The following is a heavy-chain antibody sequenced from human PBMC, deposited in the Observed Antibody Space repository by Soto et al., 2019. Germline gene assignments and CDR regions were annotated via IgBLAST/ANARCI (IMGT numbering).Heavy chain of an antibody. CDR2: ISAHNGNT. CDR1: GYTFTSYG. CDR3: ARGRYGDY. Sequence: QVHLVQSGAEVKKPGASVKVSCKASGYTFTSYGITWVRQAPGQGLEWMGWISAHNGNTDYAQKLQGRVIVTRDTSTRPAYMALRRLISDDTAVYYCARGRYGDYWGQGALVTVSS. V-gene: IGHV1-18*01. D-gene: IGHD1-1*01. J-gene: IGHJ4*02.